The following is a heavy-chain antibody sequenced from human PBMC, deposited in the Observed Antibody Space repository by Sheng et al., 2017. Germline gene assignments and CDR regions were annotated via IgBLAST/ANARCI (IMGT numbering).Heavy chain of an antibody. J-gene: IGHJ4*03. Sequence: QLQLVEFGGGVVQPGRSLRLSCAASGFTFRSHGMHWVRQAPGKGLEWVAVISYDGSNKYYADSVKGRFTISRDNSKNTLYLQMNSLRAEDTAVYYCTLGWDLCETYYYGSGSCDFDYVGPGTLVTVSS. V-gene: IGHV3-30*03. CDR3: TLGWDLCETYYYGSGSCDFDY. CDR1: GFTFRSHG. D-gene: IGHD3-10*01. CDR2: ISYDGSNK.